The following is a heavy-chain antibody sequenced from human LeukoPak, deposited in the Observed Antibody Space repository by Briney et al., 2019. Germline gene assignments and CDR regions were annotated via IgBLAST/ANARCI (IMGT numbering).Heavy chain of an antibody. CDR2: INHSGST. Sequence: PSETLSLTCAVYGGSFSGYYWSWIRQPPGKGLEWIGEINHSGSTNYNPSLKSRVTISVDTSKNQFSLKLSSVTAADTAVYYCARAHRITSFFGRLDYYYGMDVWGQGTTVTVSS. CDR1: GGSFSGYY. J-gene: IGHJ6*02. CDR3: ARAHRITSFFGRLDYYYGMDV. D-gene: IGHD3-3*01. V-gene: IGHV4-34*01.